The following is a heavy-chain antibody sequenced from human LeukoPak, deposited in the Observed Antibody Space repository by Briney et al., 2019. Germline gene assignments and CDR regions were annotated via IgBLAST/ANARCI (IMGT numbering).Heavy chain of an antibody. J-gene: IGHJ6*02. D-gene: IGHD3-22*01. CDR2: INDYTGNT. CDR3: ARGRIAKIVVVHSFHYGMDV. Sequence: SETLSLTCAVFGGSFTDYFWTWVRQSPGKGLEWIGEINDYTGNTNYNSSLNSRVSISLEKSKNQFSLELRSVTAADTAVYYCARGRIAKIVVVHSFHYGMDVWGQGTTVTVSS. CDR1: GGSFTDYF. V-gene: IGHV4-34*01.